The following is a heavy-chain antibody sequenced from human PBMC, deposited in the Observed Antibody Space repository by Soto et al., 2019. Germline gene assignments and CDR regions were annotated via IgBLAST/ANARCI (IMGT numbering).Heavy chain of an antibody. CDR1: GDSVSSNSAA. CDR2: TYYRSKWYN. D-gene: IGHD2-2*01. J-gene: IGHJ6*02. Sequence: SQTLSLTCAISGDSVSSNSAAWNWIRQSPSRGLEWLGRTYYRSKWYNDYAVSVKSRITINPDTSKNQFSLQLNSVTPEDTVVYYCARDVCGSSTSCYRRNYGMDVWGQGTTVTVSS. CDR3: ARDVCGSSTSCYRRNYGMDV. V-gene: IGHV6-1*01.